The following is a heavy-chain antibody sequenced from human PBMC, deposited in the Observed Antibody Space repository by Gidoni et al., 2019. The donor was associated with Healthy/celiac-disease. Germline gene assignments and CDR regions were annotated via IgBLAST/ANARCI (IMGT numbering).Heavy chain of an antibody. V-gene: IGHV1-69*19. CDR3: AREISGSFSTDAFDI. J-gene: IGHJ3*02. CDR2: IIPIFGTA. D-gene: IGHD1-26*01. Sequence: MGGIIPIFGTANYAQKFQGRVTITADESTSTAYMELSSLRSEDMAVYYCAREISGSFSTDAFDIWGQGTMVTVSS.